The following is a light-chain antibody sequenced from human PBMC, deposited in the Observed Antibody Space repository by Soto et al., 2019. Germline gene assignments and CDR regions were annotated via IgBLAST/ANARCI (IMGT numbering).Light chain of an antibody. CDR2: AAS. J-gene: IGKJ3*01. Sequence: DIQMTQSPSSLSASVGDRVTITCRASQSISSYLNWYRQKPGKAPELLIYAASSLQSGLPSRFSGSVSGRDFTLTISSLQPEDFATYYCQQSYSIPPTFGPGTKVDIK. CDR1: QSISSY. V-gene: IGKV1-39*01. CDR3: QQSYSIPPT.